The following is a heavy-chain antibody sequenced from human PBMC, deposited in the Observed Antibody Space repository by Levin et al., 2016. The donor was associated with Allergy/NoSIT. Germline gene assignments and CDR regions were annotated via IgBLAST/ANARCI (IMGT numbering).Heavy chain of an antibody. CDR2: IYTGGVR. CDR1: GDSINDYY. Sequence: SETLSLTCSVSGDSINDYYWSWIRQPPGRGLECIGYIYTGGVRNYNPSLKSRATMSLDMSKNQVSLRVNSVTAADTAVYFCARMPAGIANPHFDLWGRGTLVTVSS. CDR3: ARMPAGIANPHFDL. J-gene: IGHJ2*01. V-gene: IGHV4-59*01. D-gene: IGHD2-2*01.